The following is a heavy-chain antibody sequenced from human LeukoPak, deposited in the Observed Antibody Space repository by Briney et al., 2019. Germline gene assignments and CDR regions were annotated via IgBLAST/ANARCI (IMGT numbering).Heavy chain of an antibody. V-gene: IGHV3-30*18. Sequence: GRSLRLSCAASGFTFSSYGMHWVRQAPGKGLEWVAVISYDGSNKYYADSVEGRFTISRDNSKNTLYLQMNSLRAEDTAVYYCAKDSGLRYFDWLVRGFDYWGQGTLVTVSS. CDR2: ISYDGSNK. D-gene: IGHD3-9*01. CDR1: GFTFSSYG. CDR3: AKDSGLRYFDWLVRGFDY. J-gene: IGHJ4*02.